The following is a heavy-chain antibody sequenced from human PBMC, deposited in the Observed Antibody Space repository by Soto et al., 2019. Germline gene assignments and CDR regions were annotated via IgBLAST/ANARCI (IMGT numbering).Heavy chain of an antibody. D-gene: IGHD4-17*01. CDR1: GFTFSSFT. V-gene: IGHV3-21*01. CDR2: ISSSSGYI. CDR3: ARANGDYAHFDP. J-gene: IGHJ5*02. Sequence: EVQLVESGGGLVKPGGSLRLSCAASGFTFSSFTMNWVRQAPGKGLEWVSSISSSSGYIYYADSVKGPFTISRDNAKNSLYLQMNSLRAEDTAVYFCARANGDYAHFDPWGQGTLVTVSS.